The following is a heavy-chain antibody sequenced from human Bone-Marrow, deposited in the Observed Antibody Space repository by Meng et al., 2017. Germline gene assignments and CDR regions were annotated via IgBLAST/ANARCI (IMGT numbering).Heavy chain of an antibody. Sequence: QVQVQEGGAGLFERSGTLSGICVVFVGTFSDFYWVRIRSGPGKGLVWIGQINHSGNTNNNPSIGRRAIISVDTSKTNLSLKMSFVTAATSAVYYCARGPTTMAHDFEYWGQGTLVTVSS. J-gene: IGHJ4*02. D-gene: IGHD4-11*01. CDR1: VGTFSDFY. CDR3: ARGPTTMAHDFEY. V-gene: IGHV4-34*04. CDR2: INHSGNT.